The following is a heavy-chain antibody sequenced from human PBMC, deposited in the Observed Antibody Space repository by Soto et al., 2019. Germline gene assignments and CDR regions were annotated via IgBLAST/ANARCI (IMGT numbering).Heavy chain of an antibody. J-gene: IGHJ6*02. CDR3: AKDLAHRGNYGIEV. D-gene: IGHD3-10*01. Sequence: EVQLLESGGGLVQPGGSLRLSCAASGFTFSSYAMNWVRQAPGKGLEWVSGISASGGSTNYADSVKGRFTISRDNSKNTLNLQMNSLRAEDTAVYYCAKDLAHRGNYGIEVWGQGTTVTVSS. CDR2: ISASGGST. CDR1: GFTFSSYA. V-gene: IGHV3-23*01.